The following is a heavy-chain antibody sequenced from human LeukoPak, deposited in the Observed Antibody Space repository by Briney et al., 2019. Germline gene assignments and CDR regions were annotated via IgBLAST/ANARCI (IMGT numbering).Heavy chain of an antibody. Sequence: GGSLRLSCIASGFTLSSYEMSWIRQAPGKGLEWVSSISGSGSGGSTYYADSVKGRFTISRDNSKNTLYLQMNSLRAEDTAVYYCAKSGYNRFDYWGQGTLVTVSS. CDR3: AKSGYNRFDY. J-gene: IGHJ4*02. D-gene: IGHD5-24*01. CDR2: ISGSGSGGST. V-gene: IGHV3-23*01. CDR1: GFTLSSYE.